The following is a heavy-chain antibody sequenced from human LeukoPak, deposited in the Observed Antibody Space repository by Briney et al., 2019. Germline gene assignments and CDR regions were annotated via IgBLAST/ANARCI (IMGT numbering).Heavy chain of an antibody. Sequence: GESLKISCKTSGYSFTNYWIGWVRQMPGKGLEWMGIIYPGDSETKYSPSFQGQVTISADRSISTAYLQWSSLKASDTAMYYCARRPATTNPGIDYWGQGTLVTVSS. D-gene: IGHD5-24*01. CDR1: GYSFTNYW. J-gene: IGHJ4*02. CDR3: ARRPATTNPGIDY. CDR2: IYPGDSET. V-gene: IGHV5-51*01.